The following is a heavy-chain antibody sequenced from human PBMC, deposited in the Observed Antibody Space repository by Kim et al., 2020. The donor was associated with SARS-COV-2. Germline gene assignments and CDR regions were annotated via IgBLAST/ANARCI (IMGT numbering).Heavy chain of an antibody. CDR1: GGSISSGGYY. CDR2: MYYTGST. D-gene: IGHD2-15*01. CDR3: AGFHHPEDGFKNDAFDI. J-gene: IGHJ3*02. V-gene: IGHV4-31*03. Sequence: SETLSLTCTVSGGSISSGGYYWSWIRQHPEKGLEWIGYMYYTGSTYYNPSLKSRLTISVDTSKNQFSLKLSSVTAADTAVYYCAGFHHPEDGFKNDAFDIWGQGTMVTVSS.